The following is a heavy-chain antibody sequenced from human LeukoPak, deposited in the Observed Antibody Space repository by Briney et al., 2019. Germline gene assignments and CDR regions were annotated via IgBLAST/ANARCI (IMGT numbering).Heavy chain of an antibody. D-gene: IGHD6-19*01. V-gene: IGHV4-31*03. J-gene: IGHJ4*02. CDR2: IYYSGST. CDR3: ARGPYSSGWYKGIDY. CDR1: GGSISSGGYY. Sequence: PSETLSLTCTVSGGSISSGGYYWSWIRQHPGKGLEWIGYIYYSGSTYYNPSLKSRVTISVDTSKNQFSLKLSSVTAADTAVYYCARGPYSSGWYKGIDYWGQGTLVTVSS.